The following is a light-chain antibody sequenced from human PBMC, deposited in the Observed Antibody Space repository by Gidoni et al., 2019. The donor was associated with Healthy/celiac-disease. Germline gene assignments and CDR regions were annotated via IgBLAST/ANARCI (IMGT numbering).Light chain of an antibody. Sequence: DIQMTQSPSSLSASVGDRVTITCRASQSISSYLNWYQQKPGKAPKLLIYAASSWQSGVPSGFSGSGSGTDFTLTISSLQPEDFATYYCQQSYSTPYSFGQGTKLEIK. J-gene: IGKJ2*03. CDR3: QQSYSTPYS. CDR2: AAS. CDR1: QSISSY. V-gene: IGKV1-39*01.